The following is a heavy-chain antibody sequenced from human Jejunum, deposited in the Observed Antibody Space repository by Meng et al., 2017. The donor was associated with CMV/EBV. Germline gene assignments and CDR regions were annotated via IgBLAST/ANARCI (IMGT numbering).Heavy chain of an antibody. D-gene: IGHD6-6*01. J-gene: IGHJ4*02. V-gene: IGHV4-39*07. CDR2: IYYTGST. CDR3: ARGLSTSSSGY. CDR1: GDSISSSNYY. Sequence: QLQLQGSGPELVKPSETLSLLCTVSGDSISSSNYYWGWIRQSPGKGLEWIGSIYYTGSTYYNPSLKSRLTISIDTSKNQFSLKLSSVTAADTAIYYCARGLSTSSSGYWGQGTLVTVSS.